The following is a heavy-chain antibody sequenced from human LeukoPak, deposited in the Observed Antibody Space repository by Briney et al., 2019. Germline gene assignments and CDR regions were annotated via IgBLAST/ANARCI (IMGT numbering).Heavy chain of an antibody. CDR1: GFPFSSYA. V-gene: IGHV3-23*01. D-gene: IGHD2-8*01. J-gene: IGHJ4*02. CDR3: AKDTSIGKYCTNGVCSPFDY. Sequence: PGGSLTLSCAGSGFPFSSYAMSWVRQAPGQGLEWVSVISDSGDYTSYADSVRGRFTISRDNSRNTLYLQMISLRPEDTAVYYCAKDTSIGKYCTNGVCSPFDYWGQGTLVTVSS. CDR2: ISDSGDYT.